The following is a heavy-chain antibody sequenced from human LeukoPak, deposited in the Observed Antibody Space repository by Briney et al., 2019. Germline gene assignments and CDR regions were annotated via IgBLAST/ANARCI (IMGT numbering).Heavy chain of an antibody. CDR2: VSYSGTP. V-gene: IGHV4-59*08. D-gene: IGHD1-26*01. CDR3: ARQKWDRLTYYYYGMDV. J-gene: IGHJ6*02. Sequence: SETLSLTCTVSGCSINNYYWSWIRQPPGKGLEWIGYVSYSGTPDYNPSLKSRVTISLDTSRNQFSLQLSSVTAADTAEYYCARQKWDRLTYYYYGMDVWGQGTTVTVSS. CDR1: GCSINNYY.